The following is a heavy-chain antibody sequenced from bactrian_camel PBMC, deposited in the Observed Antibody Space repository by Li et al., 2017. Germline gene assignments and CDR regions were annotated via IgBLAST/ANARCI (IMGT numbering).Heavy chain of an antibody. Sequence: VQLVESGGGLVQPGGYLKLSCTVSGFSFGNYAMSWVRQAPGKEREGVAVIDSDGSTSYADSVKGRFTISKVNAEKTLYLQTNSLKPEDTAIYYCAALYTGISGCYSTSLAPASFDYWGQGTQVTVS. J-gene: IGHJ4*01. V-gene: IGHV3S42*01. D-gene: IGHD2*01. CDR2: IDSDGST. CDR1: GFSFGNYA. CDR3: AALYTGISGCYSTSLAPASFDY.